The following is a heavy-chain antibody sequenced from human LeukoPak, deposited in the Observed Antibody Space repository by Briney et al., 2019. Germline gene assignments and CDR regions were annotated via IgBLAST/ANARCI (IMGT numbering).Heavy chain of an antibody. J-gene: IGHJ6*03. CDR2: IYYSGST. CDR3: ARERTSYYDFWCGYSRSGYDSDYYYYMDV. CDR1: GGSISSHY. D-gene: IGHD3-3*01. V-gene: IGHV4-59*11. Sequence: SETLSLTCTVSGGSISSHYRSWIRQPPGKGLEWIGYIYYSGSTNYNPSLKSRVTISVDTSKNQFSLKLSSVTAADTAVYYCARERTSYYDFWCGYSRSGYDSDYYYYMDVWGKGTTVTVSS.